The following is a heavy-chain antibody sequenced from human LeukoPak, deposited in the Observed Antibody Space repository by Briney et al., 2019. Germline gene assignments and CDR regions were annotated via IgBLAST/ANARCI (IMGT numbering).Heavy chain of an antibody. J-gene: IGHJ6*02. V-gene: IGHV3-30*04. Sequence: TGRSLRLSCAASGFSFSDYALHWVRQAPGKGLGWVAVISYGRTKEYYADSVKGRFTISKDNSKNTLYLQMNSLRHEDTAVYYCARNKPITAFFGMDVWGQGTTVIVSS. CDR2: ISYGRTKE. D-gene: IGHD6-6*01. CDR3: ARNKPITAFFGMDV. CDR1: GFSFSDYA.